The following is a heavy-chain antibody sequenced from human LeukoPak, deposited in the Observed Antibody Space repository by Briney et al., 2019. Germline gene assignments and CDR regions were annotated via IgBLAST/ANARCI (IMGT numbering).Heavy chain of an antibody. J-gene: IGHJ4*02. Sequence: GGSLRLSCAASGFTFSSYGMHWVRQAPGKGLEWVAVISYDGSNKYYADSVKGRFTISRDNSKNTLYLQMNSLRAEDTAVYYCAKDKTAYCGGDCPFDNWGQGTLVTVSS. CDR3: AKDKTAYCGGDCPFDN. CDR2: ISYDGSNK. V-gene: IGHV3-30*18. CDR1: GFTFSSYG. D-gene: IGHD2-21*02.